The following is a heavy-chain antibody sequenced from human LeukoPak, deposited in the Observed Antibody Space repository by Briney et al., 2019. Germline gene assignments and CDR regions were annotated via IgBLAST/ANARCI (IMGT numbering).Heavy chain of an antibody. Sequence: GGSLRLSCAASGFTFSSYGMHWVRQAPGKGLEWVALIWYDGSNKYYTDSVKGRLTISRDNSKNTLYLQMNSLRAEDTAIYYCAREGPRGNSQFDYWGQGTPVTVSS. CDR3: AREGPRGNSQFDY. J-gene: IGHJ4*02. CDR1: GFTFSSYG. V-gene: IGHV3-33*01. D-gene: IGHD2/OR15-2a*01. CDR2: IWYDGSNK.